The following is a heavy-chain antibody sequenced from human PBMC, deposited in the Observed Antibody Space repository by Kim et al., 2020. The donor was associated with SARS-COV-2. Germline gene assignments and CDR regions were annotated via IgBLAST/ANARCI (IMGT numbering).Heavy chain of an antibody. CDR3: ARDLNYAMDV. Sequence: GNTRYSPNFQGRIPITSDTSASTAYMELSSLRSEDTAVYYCARDLNYAMDVWGQGTTVTVSS. V-gene: IGHV1-3*01. J-gene: IGHJ6*02. CDR2: GNT.